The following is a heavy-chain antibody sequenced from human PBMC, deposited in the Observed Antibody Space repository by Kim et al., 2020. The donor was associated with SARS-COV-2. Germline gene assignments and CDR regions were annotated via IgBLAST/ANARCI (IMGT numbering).Heavy chain of an antibody. V-gene: IGHV4-59*01. D-gene: IGHD1-1*01. J-gene: IGHJ4*02. CDR1: GGSINSFY. Sequence: SETLSLTCTVAGGSINSFYWSWIRQPPGKGLEWIAYGYYTGSTKYNPSLKSRVTISVDSSKSQVSLNLHSVTTADTAVYFCARSGTFYRRFDYWGQGTLV. CDR3: ARSGTFYRRFDY. CDR2: GYYTGST.